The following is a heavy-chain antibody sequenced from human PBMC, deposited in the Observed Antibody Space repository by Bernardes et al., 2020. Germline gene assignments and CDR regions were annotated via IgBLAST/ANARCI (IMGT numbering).Heavy chain of an antibody. CDR3: ARGPTYYDR. Sequence: SETLSLTCTVYGGSISSYYGSWTRQPPGKGLEWIGYIYYSGSTNYNPSLKSRVTISVDTSKNQFSLKLSSVTAADAAVYCCARGPTYYDRWGQGTLVTVSS. V-gene: IGHV4-59*01. J-gene: IGHJ5*02. D-gene: IGHD3-10*01. CDR1: GGSISSYY. CDR2: IYYSGST.